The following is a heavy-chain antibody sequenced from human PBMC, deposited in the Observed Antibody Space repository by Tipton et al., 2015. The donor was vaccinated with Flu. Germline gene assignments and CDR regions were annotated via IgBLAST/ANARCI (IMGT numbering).Heavy chain of an antibody. J-gene: IGHJ6*02. CDR3: TTDGAGSTTVTKYYFFGMDV. D-gene: IGHD4-17*01. CDR1: GFTFSNAW. V-gene: IGHV3-15*01. CDR2: IKSKTDGGTT. Sequence: SLRLSCAASGFTFSNAWMSWVRQAPGKGLEWVGRIKSKTDGGTTDYAAPVKGRFTISRDDSKNTLYLQMNSLKTEDTAVYYCTTDGAGSTTVTKYYFFGMDVWGQGTTVTVSS.